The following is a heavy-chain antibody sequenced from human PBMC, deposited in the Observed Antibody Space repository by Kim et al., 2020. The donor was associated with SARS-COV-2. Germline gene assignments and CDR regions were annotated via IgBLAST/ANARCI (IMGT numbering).Heavy chain of an antibody. CDR2: IIPIFGTA. V-gene: IGHV1-69*13. D-gene: IGHD6-19*01. Sequence: SVKVSCKASGGTFSSYAISWVRQAPGQGLEWMGGIIPIFGTANYAQKFQVRVTITADESTSTAYMELSSLRSEDTAVYYCAGGAVAGADVDYWGQGTLVTVSS. J-gene: IGHJ4*02. CDR1: GGTFSSYA. CDR3: AGGAVAGADVDY.